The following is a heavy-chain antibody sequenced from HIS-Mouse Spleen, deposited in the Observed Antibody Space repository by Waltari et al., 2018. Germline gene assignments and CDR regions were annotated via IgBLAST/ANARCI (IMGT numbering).Heavy chain of an antibody. V-gene: IGHV1-2*02. Sequence: QVQLVQSGAEVKKPGASVKVSCKASGYTFTGSYMHWVRPAPGQGLEWIGVINPNSDGTNYAHKFQGRVTMTRDTSISTAYMELSRLRSDDTAVYYCARDRHAFDIWGQGTMVTVSS. J-gene: IGHJ3*02. CDR2: INPNSDGT. CDR3: ARDRHAFDI. CDR1: GYTFTGSY.